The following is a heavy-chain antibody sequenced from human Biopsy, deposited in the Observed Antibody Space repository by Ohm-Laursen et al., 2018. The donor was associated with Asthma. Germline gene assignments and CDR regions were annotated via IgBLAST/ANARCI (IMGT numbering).Heavy chain of an antibody. D-gene: IGHD2-21*02. V-gene: IGHV3-30*04. CDR2: ISYNGRNT. J-gene: IGHJ6*02. CDR3: ARGGLHYYEYYGMDV. CDR1: GFTFDNYT. Sequence: SLRLSCSASGFTFDNYTMHWVRQAPGKGLEWVTIISYNGRNTYYADSVEGRFTISRDNSKNTLFLQMSSLRPEDTAVYYCARGGLHYYEYYGMDVWGQGTTVTVSS.